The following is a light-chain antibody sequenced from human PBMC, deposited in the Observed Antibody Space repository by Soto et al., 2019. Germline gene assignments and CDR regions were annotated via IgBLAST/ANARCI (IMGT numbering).Light chain of an antibody. J-gene: IGLJ2*01. Sequence: QSALTQPASVSGSPGQSLTISCTGTSSDIGSYNYVSWYQQHPGKAPKLMIYEVSNRPSGVSNRFSGSKSGNTASLTISGLQAEDEADYYCSSYTSSNTPVLFGGGTKLTVL. CDR2: EVS. CDR1: SSDIGSYNY. V-gene: IGLV2-14*01. CDR3: SSYTSSNTPVL.